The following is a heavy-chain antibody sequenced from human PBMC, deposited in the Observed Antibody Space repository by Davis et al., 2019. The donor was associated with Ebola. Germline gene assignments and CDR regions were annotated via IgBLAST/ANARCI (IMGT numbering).Heavy chain of an antibody. CDR3: ARDRVAYYFDY. J-gene: IGHJ4*02. V-gene: IGHV1-18*01. CDR1: GYTFTSYG. CDR2: ISVYNGNT. Sequence: AASVKVSCKASGYTFTSYGISWVRQAPGQGLEWMGWISVYNGNTNYAQKLQGRVTMTTDTSTSTAYMELRSLRSDDTAVYYCARDRVAYYFDYWGQGTLVTVSS.